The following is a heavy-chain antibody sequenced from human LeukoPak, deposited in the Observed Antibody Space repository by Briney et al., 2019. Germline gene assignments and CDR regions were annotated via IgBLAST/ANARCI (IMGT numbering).Heavy chain of an antibody. V-gene: IGHV4-59*01. CDR2: IYYTTNP. Sequence: SSETLSLTCTVSGGSISSYYWSWIRQPPGKGLEWIGNIYYTTNPNYSPSLASRVTISVDTSKNQLSLNLNSVSAADTAIYYCARDRNYFDAWGQGTRVTVSS. CDR3: ARDRNYFDA. J-gene: IGHJ5*02. D-gene: IGHD4-11*01. CDR1: GGSISSYY.